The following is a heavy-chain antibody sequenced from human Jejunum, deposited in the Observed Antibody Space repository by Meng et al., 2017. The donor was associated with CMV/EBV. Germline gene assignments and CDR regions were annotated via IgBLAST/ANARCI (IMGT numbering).Heavy chain of an antibody. CDR1: GGAFNTYT. Sequence: KASGGAFNTYTISWVRQAPGQGLEWMGESMAVFNAPRYAQKFQGRVTITTDESTSTAYMELNSLRAEDTAIYYCARVNSGRVRYYFDSWGQGTLVTVSS. CDR3: ARVNSGRVRYYFDS. V-gene: IGHV1-69*05. CDR2: SMAVFNAP. J-gene: IGHJ4*02. D-gene: IGHD1-26*01.